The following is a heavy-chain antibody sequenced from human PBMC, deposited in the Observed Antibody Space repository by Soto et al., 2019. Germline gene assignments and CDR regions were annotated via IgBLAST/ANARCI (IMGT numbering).Heavy chain of an antibody. CDR3: ARDWPQLERRHFDY. CDR2: IKQDGSEK. J-gene: IGHJ4*02. Sequence: PGGSLRLSCAASGFTFSSYWMSWVRQAPGKGLEWVANIKQDGSEKYYVDSVKGRFTISRDNAKNSLYLQMNSLRAEDTAVYYCARDWPQLERRHFDYWGQGTLVTVSS. D-gene: IGHD1-1*01. CDR1: GFTFSSYW. V-gene: IGHV3-7*01.